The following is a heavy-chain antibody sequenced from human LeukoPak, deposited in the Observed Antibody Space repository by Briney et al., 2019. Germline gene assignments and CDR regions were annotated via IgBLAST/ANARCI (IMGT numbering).Heavy chain of an antibody. J-gene: IGHJ4*02. CDR3: ARDSSGDYVFTY. D-gene: IGHD4-17*01. CDR1: GGSLSNYY. CDR2: INQSGRT. Sequence: SETLSLTCNVSGGSLSNYYWSWIRQTPAKGLEWLGQINQSGRTNCNPSLKSRVTLSVDTSKNQFSLKLTSMTAADTAVYYCARDSSGDYVFTYWGQGTLVTVSS. V-gene: IGHV4-34*01.